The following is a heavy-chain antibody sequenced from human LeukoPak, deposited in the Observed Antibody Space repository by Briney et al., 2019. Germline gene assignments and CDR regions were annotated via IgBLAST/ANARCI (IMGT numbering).Heavy chain of an antibody. CDR3: ATGKHYYDSSGYY. V-gene: IGHV3-21*01. J-gene: IGHJ4*02. D-gene: IGHD3-22*01. Sequence: PGGSLRLSCAASGFSFSNYNINWVRQDPGKGLEWVSSISTSSTYIFYADSVKGRFTISRDNAKNSLYLQMNSLRADDTAVYYCATGKHYYDSSGYYWGQGTLVTVSS. CDR1: GFSFSNYN. CDR2: ISTSSTYI.